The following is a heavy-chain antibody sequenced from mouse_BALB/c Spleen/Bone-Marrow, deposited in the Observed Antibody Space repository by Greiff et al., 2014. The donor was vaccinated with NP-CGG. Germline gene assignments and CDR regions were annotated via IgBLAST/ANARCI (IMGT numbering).Heavy chain of an antibody. V-gene: IGHV1S81*02. Sequence: QVQLQQSGAELVKPGASVKLSCKASGYTFTSYWMHWVKQRPGQGLEWIGEINPSNGRTNYNEKFKSKATLTVDESSSTAYMQLSSLTSEDSAVYYCARSGAYYGNLYAMDYWGQGTSVTVSS. J-gene: IGHJ4*01. D-gene: IGHD2-10*01. CDR1: GYTFTSYW. CDR2: INPSNGRT. CDR3: ARSGAYYGNLYAMDY.